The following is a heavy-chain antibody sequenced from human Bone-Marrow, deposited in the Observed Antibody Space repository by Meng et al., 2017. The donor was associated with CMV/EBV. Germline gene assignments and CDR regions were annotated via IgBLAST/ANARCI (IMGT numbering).Heavy chain of an antibody. CDR1: GGSISSSSYY. CDR2: IYYSGST. V-gene: IGHV4-39*02. CDR3: ARDEIGDFDY. D-gene: IGHD3-3*01. Sequence: SETLSLTCTVSGGSISSSSYYWGWIRQPPGKGLEWIGSIYYSGSTYYNPSLKSRVTISVDTSKNQFSLKLSSVTAADTAVYYCARDEIGDFDYWGQGTLVTVSS. J-gene: IGHJ4*02.